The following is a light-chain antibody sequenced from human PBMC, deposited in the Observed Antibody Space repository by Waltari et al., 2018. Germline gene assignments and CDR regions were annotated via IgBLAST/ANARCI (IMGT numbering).Light chain of an antibody. Sequence: DVVMTQSPLSLPVTPGEPASISCRSSQSLLQSNGNNYLDWYLQRPGQSPQLLIYLGSNRASGVPARFSGSGSGTDFTLKISSVEAEDVGVYYCMQPIQGRPTFGQGTRLEIK. CDR1: QSLLQSNGNNY. CDR3: MQPIQGRPT. V-gene: IGKV2-28*01. CDR2: LGS. J-gene: IGKJ5*01.